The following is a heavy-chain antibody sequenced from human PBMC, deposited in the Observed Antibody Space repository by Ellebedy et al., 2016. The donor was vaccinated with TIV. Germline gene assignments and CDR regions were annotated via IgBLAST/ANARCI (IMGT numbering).Heavy chain of an antibody. Sequence: ASVKVSXKTSRGTFSSYAVSGVRQAPGQGLEWMGGIIGMFGTTTYAQKFLGRITVSADESTSTAYMELTSLRSDDTAVYYCARAHTYYFYYMGVWGKGTTVTVSS. CDR2: IIGMFGTT. J-gene: IGHJ6*03. CDR1: RGTFSSYA. CDR3: ARAHTYYFYYMGV. V-gene: IGHV1-69*13.